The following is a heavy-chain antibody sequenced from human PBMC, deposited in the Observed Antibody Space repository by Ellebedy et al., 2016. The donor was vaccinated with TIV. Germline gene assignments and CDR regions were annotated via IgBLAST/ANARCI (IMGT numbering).Heavy chain of an antibody. D-gene: IGHD2-2*02. Sequence: GGSLRLXXAASGFTFSSYSMNWVRQAPGKGLEWVSAIRGSGVSTYYADSVKGRFTISRDNSKNTLYLQMNSLRAEDTAVYYCAKDPGYCSSTSCYRYCQHWGQGTLVTVSS. CDR2: IRGSGVST. V-gene: IGHV3-23*01. CDR3: AKDPGYCSSTSCYRYCQH. CDR1: GFTFSSYS. J-gene: IGHJ1*01.